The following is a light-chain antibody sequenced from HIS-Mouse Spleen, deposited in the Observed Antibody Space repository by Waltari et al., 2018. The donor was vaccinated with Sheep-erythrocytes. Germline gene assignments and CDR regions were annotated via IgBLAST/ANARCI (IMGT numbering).Light chain of an antibody. J-gene: IGLJ2*01. CDR3: CSYAGSYTLV. V-gene: IGLV2-11*01. CDR1: SSDVGGYNY. Sequence: QSALTQPRSVSGSPGQSVTIPCTGTSSDVGGYNYVSWYQQHPGKAPKLMIYDVSKRPSGVTDRSSGSKSGNTASLTISGLQAADEADYYCCSYAGSYTLVFGGGTKLTVL. CDR2: DVS.